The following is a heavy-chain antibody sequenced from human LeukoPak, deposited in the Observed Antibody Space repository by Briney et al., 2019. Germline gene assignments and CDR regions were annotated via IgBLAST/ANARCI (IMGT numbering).Heavy chain of an antibody. CDR2: ISWNSGSI. CDR1: GFTFDDYA. V-gene: IGHV3-9*01. D-gene: IGHD3-3*01. CDR3: AKDTRGTIFGVAFYGMDV. Sequence: SLRLSCAASGFTFDDYAMHWVRQAPGKGLEWVSGISWNSGSIGYADSVKGRFTISRDNAKNSLYLQMNSLRAEDTALYYCAKDTRGTIFGVAFYGMDVWGQGTTVTVSS. J-gene: IGHJ6*02.